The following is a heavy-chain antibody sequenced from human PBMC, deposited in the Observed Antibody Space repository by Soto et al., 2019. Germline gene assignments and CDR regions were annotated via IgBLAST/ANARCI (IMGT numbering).Heavy chain of an antibody. J-gene: IGHJ4*02. CDR3: ARDETYTAGWYFEH. CDR2: ISGYNGNT. CDR1: GYMFNSYG. V-gene: IGHV1-18*01. Sequence: QVQLVQSGAEVKKRGASVKVSCKASGYMFNSYGMSWLRQAPGQGLEWIGWISGYNGNTDLAQKFQGRVPMTTEASTSTVYMELTSLRFDDTALYYCARDETYTAGWYFEHWGQGTLVTVPS. D-gene: IGHD6-19*01.